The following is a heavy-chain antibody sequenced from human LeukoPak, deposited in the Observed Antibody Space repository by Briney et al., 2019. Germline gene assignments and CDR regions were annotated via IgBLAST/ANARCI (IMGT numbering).Heavy chain of an antibody. CDR1: GGSFSGYY. D-gene: IGHD2-15*01. CDR2: IHYSGST. CDR3: AREVAYDAFDI. V-gene: IGHV4-59*01. Sequence: SETLSLTCAVYGGSFSGYYWSWIRQPPGKGLEWIGYIHYSGSTNYNPSLKSRVTISVDTSKNQFSLKLSSVTAADTAVYYCAREVAYDAFDIWGQGTMVTVSS. J-gene: IGHJ3*02.